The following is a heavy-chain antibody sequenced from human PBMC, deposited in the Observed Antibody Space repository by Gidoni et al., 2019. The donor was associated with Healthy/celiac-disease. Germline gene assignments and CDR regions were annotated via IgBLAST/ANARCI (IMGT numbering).Heavy chain of an antibody. Sequence: EVQLVESGGGLVQPGGSLRLSCAASGFTFSSYWMPWVRQAPGQGLVWVLRIKSDGGSTSYADAVKGRFTISRDNAKNTLYLQMNSLRAEDTAVYYCARPKHPIVGASYYFDYWGQGTLVTVSS. CDR2: IKSDGGST. J-gene: IGHJ4*02. CDR3: ARPKHPIVGASYYFDY. CDR1: GFTFSSYW. D-gene: IGHD1-26*01. V-gene: IGHV3-74*01.